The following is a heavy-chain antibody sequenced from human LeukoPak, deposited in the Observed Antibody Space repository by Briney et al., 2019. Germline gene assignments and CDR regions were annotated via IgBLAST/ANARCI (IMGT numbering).Heavy chain of an antibody. D-gene: IGHD3-22*01. J-gene: IGHJ3*02. CDR3: ARHAHYYDSSGYYFFDI. Sequence: SETLSLTCTVSGGSISNSSYYWGWIRQPPGKGLAWIGSIYYSGSTYYNPSLKSRVTISVDTSKNQFSLKLSSVTAADTAVYYCARHAHYYDSSGYYFFDIWGQGTMVTVSS. V-gene: IGHV4-39*01. CDR1: GGSISNSSYY. CDR2: IYYSGST.